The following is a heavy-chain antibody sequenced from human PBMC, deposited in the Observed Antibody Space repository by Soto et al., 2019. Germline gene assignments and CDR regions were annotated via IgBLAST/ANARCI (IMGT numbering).Heavy chain of an antibody. D-gene: IGHD1-20*01. V-gene: IGHV1-2*04. CDR1: GYKFTDYY. Sequence: QVLLVQSGAEVKKPGASVKVSCKASGYKFTDYYIPWVRQAPGQGPEWMGWVNPKRGDAVYAQKFQGWVTMTRDTATTTADLEVNRLKSDDTAVYYCARDPGIPGRYWYFDLWGRGTLVTVSS. CDR2: VNPKRGDA. J-gene: IGHJ2*01. CDR3: ARDPGIPGRYWYFDL.